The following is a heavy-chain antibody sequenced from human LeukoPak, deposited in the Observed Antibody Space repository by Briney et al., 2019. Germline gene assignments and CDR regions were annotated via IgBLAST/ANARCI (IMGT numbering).Heavy chain of an antibody. V-gene: IGHV1-2*02. CDR2: INPNSGGT. J-gene: IGHJ4*02. CDR3: ARGSLEWLFAYYFDY. D-gene: IGHD3-3*01. CDR1: GYTFTGYY. Sequence: ASVKVSCKASGYTFTGYYMHWVRQAPGQGLEWMGWINPNSGGTNYAQKFQGRVTMTRDTSISTAYMELSRLRSDDTAVYYCARGSLEWLFAYYFDYWGQGTLVTVSS.